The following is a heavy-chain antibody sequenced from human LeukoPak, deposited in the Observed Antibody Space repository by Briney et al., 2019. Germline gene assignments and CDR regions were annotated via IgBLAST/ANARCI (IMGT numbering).Heavy chain of an antibody. CDR1: GFTFSSYA. CDR3: ARGDLIGAKWLLDY. Sequence: SGGSLRLSCAASGFTFSSYAMHWVRQAPGKGLEWVAVISYDGSNKYYADSVKGRFTISRDNAKNSLYLQMNSLRAEDTAVYYCARGDLIGAKWLLDYWGQGTLVTVSS. D-gene: IGHD3-22*01. V-gene: IGHV3-30-3*01. CDR2: ISYDGSNK. J-gene: IGHJ4*02.